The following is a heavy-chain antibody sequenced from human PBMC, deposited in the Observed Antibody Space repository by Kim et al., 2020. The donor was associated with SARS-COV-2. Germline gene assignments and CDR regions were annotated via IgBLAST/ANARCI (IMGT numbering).Heavy chain of an antibody. V-gene: IGHV3-30*18. CDR3: AKDIAASFDP. J-gene: IGHJ5*02. Sequence: GGSLRLSCAASGFTFISYGMHWVRQAPGKGLEWVAVISYDGSNKYYADSVKGRFTISRDNSKNTLYLQMNSLRAEDTAVYYCAKDIAASFDPWGQGTLVTVSS. CDR1: GFTFISYG. D-gene: IGHD6-13*01. CDR2: ISYDGSNK.